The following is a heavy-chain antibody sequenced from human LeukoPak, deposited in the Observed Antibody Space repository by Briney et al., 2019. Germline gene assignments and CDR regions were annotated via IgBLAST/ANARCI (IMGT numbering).Heavy chain of an antibody. CDR1: GFTFSSYG. Sequence: GGSLRLSCAASGFTFSSYGMSWVRQAPGKGLEWVSVISGSGDRTYYADSVKGRFTISRDNSKNTLYLQMNSLRAEDTAVYYCAGYGGSYPYYMDVWGKGTTVTISS. D-gene: IGHD1-26*01. J-gene: IGHJ6*03. V-gene: IGHV3-23*01. CDR3: AGYGGSYPYYMDV. CDR2: ISGSGDRT.